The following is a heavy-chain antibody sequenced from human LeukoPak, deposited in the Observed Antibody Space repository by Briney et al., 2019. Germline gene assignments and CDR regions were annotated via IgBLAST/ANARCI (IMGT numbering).Heavy chain of an antibody. CDR3: TILHWGSGGSGSFDY. D-gene: IGHD7-27*01. CDR1: GGSFSSTRYY. Sequence: SETLSLTCSVSGGSFSSTRYYWGWARQPPGKGLEWIGCIYYRGSTHYSPSLESRVPLPVGTPKHQFSRKPRAVTAADTAVYYCTILHWGSGGSGSFDYWGQGTLGTVSS. J-gene: IGHJ4*02. V-gene: IGHV4-39*01. CDR2: IYYRGST.